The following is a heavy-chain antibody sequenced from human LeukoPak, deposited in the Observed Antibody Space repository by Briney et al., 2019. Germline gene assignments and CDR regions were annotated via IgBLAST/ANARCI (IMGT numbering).Heavy chain of an antibody. D-gene: IGHD2-2*01. J-gene: IGHJ5*02. Sequence: GGSLRLSCAASGFAFSNFNMNWVRQAPGKGLEWVSSITGSSSSIYYAVSLKGRFTISRDNAKNSLYLQMSSLRAEDTAVYYCARGGLGYCSSTSCYGWFDPWGQGTLVTVSS. CDR2: ITGSSSSI. CDR3: ARGGLGYCSSTSCYGWFDP. CDR1: GFAFSNFN. V-gene: IGHV3-21*01.